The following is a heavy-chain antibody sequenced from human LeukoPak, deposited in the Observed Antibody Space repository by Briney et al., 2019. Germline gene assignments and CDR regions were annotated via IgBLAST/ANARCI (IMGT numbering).Heavy chain of an antibody. J-gene: IGHJ4*02. D-gene: IGHD2-2*01. Sequence: PSETLSLTCTVSGGSISSSSYYWGWIRQPPGKGLEWIGSIYYSGSTYYNPSLKSRVTISVDTSKNQFSLKLSSVTAADTAVYYCARRPRYCSSTSCFIFDYWGQGTLVTVSS. V-gene: IGHV4-39*07. CDR2: IYYSGST. CDR3: ARRPRYCSSTSCFIFDY. CDR1: GGSISSSSYY.